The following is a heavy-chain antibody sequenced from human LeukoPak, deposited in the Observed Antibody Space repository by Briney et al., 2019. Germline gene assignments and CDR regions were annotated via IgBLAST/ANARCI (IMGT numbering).Heavy chain of an antibody. Sequence: GGSLRLSCAASGFTFSIYAMSWVRQAPGKGLEWASAGSTYYADSVKGRFTISRDNSKNTLYLQMNSLRAEDTAVYYCARTYGSGTYYFDYWGQGTLVTVIS. D-gene: IGHD3-10*01. CDR3: ARTYGSGTYYFDY. V-gene: IGHV3-23*01. CDR1: GFTFSIYA. CDR2: GST. J-gene: IGHJ4*02.